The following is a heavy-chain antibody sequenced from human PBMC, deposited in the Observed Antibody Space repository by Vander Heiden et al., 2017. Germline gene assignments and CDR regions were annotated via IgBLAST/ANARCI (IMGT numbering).Heavy chain of an antibody. Sequence: QLQLQESGPGLMKPSATLSLTCTVSGGSISSSSYYWGWIRQPPGKGLEWIGSIDYSGSTYYNPSLKSRVTISVDTSKNQFSLKLSSVTAADTAVYYCASHYGGNFDYWGQGTLVTVSS. CDR2: IDYSGST. V-gene: IGHV4-39*01. D-gene: IGHD4-17*01. J-gene: IGHJ4*02. CDR1: GGSISSSSYY. CDR3: ASHYGGNFDY.